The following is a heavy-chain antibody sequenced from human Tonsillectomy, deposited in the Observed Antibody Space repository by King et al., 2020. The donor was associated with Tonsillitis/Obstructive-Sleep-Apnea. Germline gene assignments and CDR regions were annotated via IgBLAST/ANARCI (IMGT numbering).Heavy chain of an antibody. CDR2: ISYDASNK. D-gene: IGHD2-2*01. J-gene: IGHJ6*02. V-gene: IGHV3-30*18. Sequence: VQLVESGGGVVQPGRSLRLSCAASGFIFSSYGMHWVRQAPGKGLEWVAVISYDASNKYYADSVKGRFTISRDNSKNTLYLQINSLRAEDTAVYYCAKDLAPEIVVESEYGMDVWGRGATVTVSS. CDR1: GFIFSSYG. CDR3: AKDLAPEIVVESEYGMDV.